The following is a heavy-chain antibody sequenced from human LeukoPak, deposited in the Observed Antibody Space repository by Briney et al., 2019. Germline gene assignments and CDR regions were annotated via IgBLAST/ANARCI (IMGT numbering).Heavy chain of an antibody. Sequence: SVKVSCKASGGTFSSYAISWVRQAPGQELEWMGGIIPIFGTANYAQKFQGRVTITTDESTSTAYMELSSLRSEDTAVYYCASNTNYYDSSGYYYGYYYYMDVWGKGTTVTVSS. CDR2: IIPIFGTA. V-gene: IGHV1-69*05. CDR1: GGTFSSYA. J-gene: IGHJ6*03. CDR3: ASNTNYYDSSGYYYGYYYYMDV. D-gene: IGHD3-22*01.